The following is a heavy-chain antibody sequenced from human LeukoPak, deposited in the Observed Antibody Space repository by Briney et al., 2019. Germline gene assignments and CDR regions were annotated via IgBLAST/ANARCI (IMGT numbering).Heavy chain of an antibody. Sequence: PSETLSLTCAVYGGSFSGYHWSWIRQPPGKGLEWIGEINHSGSTNHNPSLKSRVTISVDTSKNQFSLKLSSVTAADTAVYYCARGRRYCSSTSCYLSWFDPWGQGTLVTVSS. J-gene: IGHJ5*02. CDR1: GGSFSGYH. CDR3: ARGRRYCSSTSCYLSWFDP. CDR2: INHSGST. V-gene: IGHV4-34*01. D-gene: IGHD2-2*01.